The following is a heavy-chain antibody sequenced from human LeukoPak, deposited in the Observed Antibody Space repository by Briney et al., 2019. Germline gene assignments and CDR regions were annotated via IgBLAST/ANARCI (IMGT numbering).Heavy chain of an antibody. V-gene: IGHV3-30*04. J-gene: IGHJ4*02. CDR2: ISYDGRNK. CDR3: AKDGFGRAAVFDY. CDR1: GFTFSSYA. Sequence: GGSLRLSCAASGFTFSSYAMHWVRQAPGRGLEWVAVISYDGRNKHHADSVKGRFTISRDNSENTLYLQMNSLRAEDTAVYYCAKDGFGRAAVFDYWGQGTLVTVSS. D-gene: IGHD6-13*01.